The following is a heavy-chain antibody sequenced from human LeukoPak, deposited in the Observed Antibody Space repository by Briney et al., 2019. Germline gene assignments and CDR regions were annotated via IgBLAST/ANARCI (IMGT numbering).Heavy chain of an antibody. CDR1: GFTVSSNY. D-gene: IGHD4-11*01. CDR3: ARDRTGQQLISRKEYYYMDV. J-gene: IGHJ6*03. CDR2: IYTGCTT. V-gene: IGHV3-66*01. Sequence: PGGSLRLSCAASGFTVSSNYMTWVRQAPGKGLEWVSIIYTGCTTYYAESVKGKFTISRDNSKNTLYLQMNSLRAEDTAVYYCARDRTGQQLISRKEYYYMDVWGKGTTVTISS.